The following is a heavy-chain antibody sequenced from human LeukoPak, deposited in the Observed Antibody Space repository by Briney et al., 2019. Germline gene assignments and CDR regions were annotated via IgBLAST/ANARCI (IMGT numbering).Heavy chain of an antibody. Sequence: ASVKVSCKASGYSFTTYSIHWVRQAPGQGLEWLGIIYPSGGSTAYAQKFQGRVTMTRDTSTSTVYMELSSLRSEDTDVYYCAKDSGSGSFAEYFQNWGQGTLVSVSS. CDR1: GYSFTTYS. J-gene: IGHJ1*01. CDR3: AKDSGSGSFAEYFQN. CDR2: IYPSGGST. D-gene: IGHD1-26*01. V-gene: IGHV1-46*01.